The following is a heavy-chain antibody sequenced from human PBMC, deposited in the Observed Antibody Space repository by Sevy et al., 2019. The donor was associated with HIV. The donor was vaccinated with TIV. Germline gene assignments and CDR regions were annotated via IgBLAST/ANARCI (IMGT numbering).Heavy chain of an antibody. CDR1: GFTFDDYA. D-gene: IGHD4-17*01. CDR3: ANGPTVTTFWPKNFGDY. Sequence: GGSLRLSCAASGFTFDDYAMHWVRQAPGKGLEWVSGISWNSGSIGYADSVKGRFTISRDNAKNSLYLQMNSLRAEDTALYYCANGPTVTTFWPKNFGDYWGQGTLVTVSS. V-gene: IGHV3-9*01. CDR2: ISWNSGSI. J-gene: IGHJ4*02.